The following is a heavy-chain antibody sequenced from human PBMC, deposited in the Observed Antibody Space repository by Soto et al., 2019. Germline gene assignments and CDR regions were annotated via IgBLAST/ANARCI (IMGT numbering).Heavy chain of an antibody. CDR3: ASPGECSKNSCIR. J-gene: IGHJ4*01. CDR1: GFTFSRYS. D-gene: IGHD2-2*01. CDR2: ISSSSNSI. V-gene: IGHV3-48*01. Sequence: GGSLRLSCAASGFTFSRYSMNWVRQAPGKGLEWVSYISSSSNSIYYADSVKGRFTISRDNAKNSLHLQMNSLRAEDTAVYYCASPGECSKNSCIRWGHGT.